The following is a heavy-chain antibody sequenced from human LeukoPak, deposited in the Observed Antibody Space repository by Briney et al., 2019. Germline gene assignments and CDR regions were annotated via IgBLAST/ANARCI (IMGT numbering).Heavy chain of an antibody. CDR1: GYTFTNYW. J-gene: IGHJ4*02. D-gene: IGHD6-19*01. CDR2: IYPGDSDT. Sequence: GESLKISCKGSGYTFTNYWIVWVRQMPGKGLEWMGIIYPGDSDTRYSPSFQGQVTISADKSISTAYLQWSSLKASDTAMYYCGRPPQGSSGSTGFDYWGQGTLVTVSS. V-gene: IGHV5-51*01. CDR3: GRPPQGSSGSTGFDY.